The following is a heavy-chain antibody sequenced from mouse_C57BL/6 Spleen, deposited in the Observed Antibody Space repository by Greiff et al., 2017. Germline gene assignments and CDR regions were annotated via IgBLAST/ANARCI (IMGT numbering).Heavy chain of an antibody. V-gene: IGHV1-82*01. J-gene: IGHJ2*01. CDR1: GYAFSSSW. D-gene: IGHD1-1*01. Sequence: VQLQQSGPELVKPGASVKISCKASGYAFSSSWMNWVKQRPGKGLEWIGRIYPGDGDTNYNGKFKGKATLTADKSSSTAYMQLSSLTSEDSAVYFCARGGYGSSLVGCFDYWGQGTTLTVSS. CDR3: ARGGYGSSLVGCFDY. CDR2: IYPGDGDT.